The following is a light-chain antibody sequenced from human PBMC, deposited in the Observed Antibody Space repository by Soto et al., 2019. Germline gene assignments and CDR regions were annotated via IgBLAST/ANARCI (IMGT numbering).Light chain of an antibody. J-gene: IGKJ5*01. CDR1: QSISSW. CDR3: QQRANWPLTT. CDR2: DAS. V-gene: IGKV1-5*01. Sequence: DIQMTQSPSTLSASVGDRVTITCRASQSISSWLAWYQQKPGKAPKLLIYDASSLESGVPSRFSGSGSGTDFTLTIRSLEPEDFAIYYCQQRANWPLTTFGHGTRLEIK.